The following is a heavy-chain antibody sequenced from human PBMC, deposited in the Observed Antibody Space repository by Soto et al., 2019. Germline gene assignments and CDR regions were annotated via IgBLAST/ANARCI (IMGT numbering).Heavy chain of an antibody. CDR1: GFTFSSYS. CDR2: ISSSSSTI. D-gene: IGHD2-15*01. Sequence: GGSLRLSCGALGFTFSSYSMNWVRQAPGKGLEWVSSISSSSSTIYYADSVKGRFTISRDNAKNSLYLQMNSRRAEDTAVYYRARGQVVASYFNFDYWGQGTLVTVSS. V-gene: IGHV3-48*01. J-gene: IGHJ4*02. CDR3: ARGQVVASYFNFDY.